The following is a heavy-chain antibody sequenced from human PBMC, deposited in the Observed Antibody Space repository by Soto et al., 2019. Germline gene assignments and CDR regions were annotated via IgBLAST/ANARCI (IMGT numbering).Heavy chain of an antibody. CDR1: GFTFSRYA. J-gene: IGHJ3*02. CDR2: IVSTGATT. Sequence: EEQLLESGGGLVQPGGSLKLSCAASGFTFSRYAMTWVRQAPGQGLEWVSTIVSTGATTYYAASVMGRFTISRDNSKNTLYLQMNSLRAEETAVYYCATVHGDYYHAFPMWGQGTMVTVSS. CDR3: ATVHGDYYHAFPM. V-gene: IGHV3-23*01. D-gene: IGHD4-17*01.